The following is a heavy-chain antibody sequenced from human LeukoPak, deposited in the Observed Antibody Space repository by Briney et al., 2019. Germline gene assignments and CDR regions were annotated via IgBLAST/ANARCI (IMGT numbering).Heavy chain of an antibody. CDR1: GGSVSSGSYY. J-gene: IGHJ4*02. D-gene: IGHD6-19*01. CDR3: ARDRLAVAGIDY. Sequence: TLSLTCTVSGGSVSSGSYYWSWIRQPPGKGLEWIGYIYYSGITNYNPSLKSRVTISVDTSKNQFSLKLSSVTAADTAVYYCARDRLAVAGIDYWGQGSLVTVSS. CDR2: IYYSGIT. V-gene: IGHV4-61*01.